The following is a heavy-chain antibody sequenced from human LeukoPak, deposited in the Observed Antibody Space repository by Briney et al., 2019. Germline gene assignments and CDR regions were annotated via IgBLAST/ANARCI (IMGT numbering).Heavy chain of an antibody. D-gene: IGHD3-10*01. CDR1: GFTFSNYA. V-gene: IGHV3-23*01. CDR2: ITGSGGNT. Sequence: GASLRLPCAASGFTFSNYAMSWVRQAPGKGLDWVSAITGSGGNTYYADSVKGRFTISRDNSKNTLYLQMNSLRAEDTAVYFCAKGSSGSWGRLDYWGQGTLVTVSS. J-gene: IGHJ4*02. CDR3: AKGSSGSWGRLDY.